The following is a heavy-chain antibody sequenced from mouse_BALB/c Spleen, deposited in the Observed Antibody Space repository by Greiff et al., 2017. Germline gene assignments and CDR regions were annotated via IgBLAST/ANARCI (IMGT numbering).Heavy chain of an antibody. J-gene: IGHJ2*01. CDR3: ARSNMITTGVDY. CDR2: ISYSGST. Sequence: EVKLMESGPGLVKPSQSLSLTCTVTGYSITSDYAWNWIRQFPGNKLEWMGYISYSGSTSYNPSLKSRISITRDTSKNQFFLQLNSVTTEDTATYYCARSNMITTGVDYWGQGTTLTVSS. D-gene: IGHD2-4*01. V-gene: IGHV3-2*02. CDR1: GYSITSDYA.